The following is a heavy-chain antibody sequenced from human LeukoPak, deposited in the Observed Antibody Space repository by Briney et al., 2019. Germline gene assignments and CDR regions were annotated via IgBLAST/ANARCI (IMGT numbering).Heavy chain of an antibody. J-gene: IGHJ4*02. CDR2: INHSGST. Sequence: SETLSLTCAVYGGSFSGYYWSWIRQPPGKGLEWIGEINHSGSTNYNPSLKCRVTISVDTSKNQFSLKLSSVTAAGTAVYYCAQSVVADYFDYWGQGTLVTVSS. V-gene: IGHV4-34*01. D-gene: IGHD2-15*01. CDR1: GGSFSGYY. CDR3: AQSVVADYFDY.